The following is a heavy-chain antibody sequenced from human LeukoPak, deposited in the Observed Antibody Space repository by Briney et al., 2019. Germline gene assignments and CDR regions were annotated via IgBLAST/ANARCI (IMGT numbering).Heavy chain of an antibody. CDR3: ARLGAAVAGTYWFDP. D-gene: IGHD6-19*01. CDR1: GGSFSGYY. CDR2: INHSGST. Sequence: PSETLSLTCAVYGGSFSGYYWSWIRQPPGKGLEWIGEINHSGSTNYNPSPKSRVTISVDTSKNQFSLKLSSVTAADTAVYYCARLGAAVAGTYWFDPWGQGTLVTVSS. J-gene: IGHJ5*02. V-gene: IGHV4-34*01.